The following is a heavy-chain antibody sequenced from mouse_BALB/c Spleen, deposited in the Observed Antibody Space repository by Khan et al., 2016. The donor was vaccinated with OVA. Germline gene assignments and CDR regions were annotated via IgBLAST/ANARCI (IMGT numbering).Heavy chain of an antibody. Sequence: VQLQQSGAELARPGASVKMSCKASGYTFTTYTIHWVKQRPGQGLEWIGYIIPSNDYTNYNQKFKDRATLTADKSSSTAYMQLSSLTSEDSAVYYCVREGAYYRSDGWFAYW. CDR3: VREGAYYRSDGWFAY. CDR1: GYTFTTYT. D-gene: IGHD2-14*01. CDR2: IIPSNDYT. V-gene: IGHV1-4*01. J-gene: IGHJ3*01.